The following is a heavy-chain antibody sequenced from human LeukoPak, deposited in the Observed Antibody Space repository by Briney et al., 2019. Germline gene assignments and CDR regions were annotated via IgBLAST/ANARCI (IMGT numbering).Heavy chain of an antibody. V-gene: IGHV1-69*04. Sequence: ASVKVSCKASGGTFSSYAISWVRQAPGQGLGWMGRIIPIFGIANYAQKFQGRVTITADKSTSTAYMELSSLRSEDTAVYYCARDSHYYDSSGYPGYWGQGTLVTVSS. CDR3: ARDSHYYDSSGYPGY. D-gene: IGHD3-22*01. CDR1: GGTFSSYA. J-gene: IGHJ4*02. CDR2: IIPIFGIA.